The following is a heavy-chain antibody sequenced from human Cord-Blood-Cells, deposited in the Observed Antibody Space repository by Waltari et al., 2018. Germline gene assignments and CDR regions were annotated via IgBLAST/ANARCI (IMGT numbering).Heavy chain of an antibody. V-gene: IGHV1-2*02. J-gene: IGHJ5*02. CDR1: GYTFTGYY. Sequence: QVQLVQSGAEVKKPGASVKVSCKASGYTFTGYYMHWVRQAPGQGLEWGGWINPNSGGTNYAQKLQGRVTMTRDTSISTAYMELSRLRSDDTAVYYCASLYSGSYRNWFDPWGQGTLVTVSS. D-gene: IGHD1-26*01. CDR2: INPNSGGT. CDR3: ASLYSGSYRNWFDP.